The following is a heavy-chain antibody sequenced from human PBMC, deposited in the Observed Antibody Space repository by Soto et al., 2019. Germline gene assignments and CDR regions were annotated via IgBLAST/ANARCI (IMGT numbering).Heavy chain of an antibody. J-gene: IGHJ5*02. Sequence: QVQLVQSGAEVKKPGASVKVSCKASGYTFTSYGISWVRQAPGQGLEWMGWISAYNGNTNYAQKPQGRVTMTTDTSTSTADMELRRVRSDDTAVYYCARGSPRSWEGNWFDPWGQGTLVTVSS. CDR2: ISAYNGNT. D-gene: IGHD1-26*01. CDR3: ARGSPRSWEGNWFDP. V-gene: IGHV1-18*01. CDR1: GYTFTSYG.